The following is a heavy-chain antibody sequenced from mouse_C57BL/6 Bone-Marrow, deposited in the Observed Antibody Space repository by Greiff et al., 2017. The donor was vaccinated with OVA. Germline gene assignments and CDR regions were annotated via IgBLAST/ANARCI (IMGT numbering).Heavy chain of an antibody. J-gene: IGHJ3*01. Sequence: VQLVESGAELARPGASVKLSCKASGYTFTSYGISWVKQRTGQGLEWIGEIYPRSGNTYYNEKFKGKATLTADKSSSTAYMGRRSLTSEDSAVYICARGSGLLCWCAYWGQGTLVTVSA. CDR1: GYTFTSYG. CDR3: ARGSGLLCWCAY. CDR2: IYPRSGNT. V-gene: IGHV1-81*01. D-gene: IGHD1-1*01.